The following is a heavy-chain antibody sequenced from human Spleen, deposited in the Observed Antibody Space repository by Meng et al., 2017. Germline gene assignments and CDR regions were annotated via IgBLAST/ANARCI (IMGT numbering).Heavy chain of an antibody. V-gene: IGHV3-15*01. CDR3: ARATSGYYID. CDR2: INSNSDGGTT. D-gene: IGHD3-22*01. Sequence: VQLVGSGGGLVKPGGSLRLSCVASGFRVTDAWMSWVRQAPGKGLEWVGRINSNSDGGTTDYAAPVKGRFTISRDNSKNTLFLQMNSLRAEDTAVYYCARATSGYYIDWGHGTLVTASS. CDR1: GFRVTDAW. J-gene: IGHJ4*01.